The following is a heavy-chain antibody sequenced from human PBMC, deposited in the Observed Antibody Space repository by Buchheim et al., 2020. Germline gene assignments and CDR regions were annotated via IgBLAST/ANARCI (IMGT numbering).Heavy chain of an antibody. CDR1: GGTFSSYA. Sequence: QVQLVQSGAEVKKPGSSVKVSCKASGGTFSSYAISWVRQAPGQGLEWMGGIIPIFGTANYAQKFQGRVTITADESTSTAYMKLSSLRSEDTAVYYCAGYCSSTSCYPYYYYYGMDVWGQGTT. CDR2: IIPIFGTA. CDR3: AGYCSSTSCYPYYYYYGMDV. J-gene: IGHJ6*02. V-gene: IGHV1-69*01. D-gene: IGHD2-2*01.